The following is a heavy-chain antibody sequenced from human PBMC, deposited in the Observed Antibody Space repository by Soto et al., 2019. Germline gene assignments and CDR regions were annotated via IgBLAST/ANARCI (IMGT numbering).Heavy chain of an antibody. D-gene: IGHD1-26*01. CDR1: GYSFTSYW. Sequence: PGESLKISCKGSGYSFTSYWIGWVRQMPGKGLEWMGIIYPGDSDTRYSPSFQGQVTISADKPISTAYLQWSSLKASDTAMYYCARRSDIVGAEYYFDYWGQGTLVTVSS. V-gene: IGHV5-51*01. CDR2: IYPGDSDT. CDR3: ARRSDIVGAEYYFDY. J-gene: IGHJ4*02.